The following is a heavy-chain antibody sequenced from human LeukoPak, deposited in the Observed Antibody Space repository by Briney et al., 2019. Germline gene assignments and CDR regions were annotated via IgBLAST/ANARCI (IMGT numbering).Heavy chain of an antibody. CDR2: ISGSGGST. V-gene: IGHV3-23*01. J-gene: IGHJ5*02. CDR1: GFTFSSYA. Sequence: GGSLRLSCAASGFTFSSYAMSWVRQAPGKGLEWVSAISGSGGSTYYADSEKGRFTISRDNSKNTLYLQMNSLRAEDTAVYYCASDRGTFVVVPAAIDNWFDPWGQGTLVTVSS. CDR3: ASDRGTFVVVPAAIDNWFDP. D-gene: IGHD2-2*02.